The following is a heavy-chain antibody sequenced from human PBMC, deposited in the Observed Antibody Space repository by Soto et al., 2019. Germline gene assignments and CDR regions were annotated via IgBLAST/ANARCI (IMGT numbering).Heavy chain of an antibody. CDR2: ISAYNGNT. CDR3: ATDRDSSSWYYYYYGMDV. CDR1: GYSFTSYG. Sequence: ASVKVSCKASGYSFTSYGISWVRQAPGQGLEWMGWISAYNGNTKYAQKLQGRVTMTTDTSTSTAYMELRSLRSEDTAVYYCATDRDSSSWYYYYYGMDVWGQGTTVTVSS. J-gene: IGHJ6*02. D-gene: IGHD6-13*01. V-gene: IGHV1-18*01.